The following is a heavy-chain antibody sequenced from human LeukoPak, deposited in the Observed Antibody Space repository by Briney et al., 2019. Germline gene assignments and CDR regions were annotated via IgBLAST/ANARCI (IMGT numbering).Heavy chain of an antibody. CDR2: IDPNSGGT. J-gene: IGHJ1*01. Sequence: ASVKVSCKASGYTFTGYYMHWVRQAPGQGLEWMGWIDPNSGGTNYAQKFRGRVTMTRDTSISTAYMELSRLRSDDTAVYYCARTGYEIAAAGAEYFQHWGQGTLVTVSS. V-gene: IGHV1-2*02. D-gene: IGHD6-13*01. CDR1: GYTFTGYY. CDR3: ARTGYEIAAAGAEYFQH.